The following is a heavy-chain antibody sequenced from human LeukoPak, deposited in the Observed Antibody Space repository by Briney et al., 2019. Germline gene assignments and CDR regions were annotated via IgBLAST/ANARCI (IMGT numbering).Heavy chain of an antibody. CDR3: ARVGYDILTGYHDY. CDR1: GYSISSGYY. CDR2: IYHSGST. V-gene: IGHV4-38-2*01. Sequence: SETLSLTCAVSGYSISSGYYWGWIRQPPGKGLEWIGSIYHSGSTYYNPSLKGRVTISVDTSKNQFSLKLSSVTAADTAVYYCARVGYDILTGYHDYWGQGTLVTVSS. D-gene: IGHD3-9*01. J-gene: IGHJ4*02.